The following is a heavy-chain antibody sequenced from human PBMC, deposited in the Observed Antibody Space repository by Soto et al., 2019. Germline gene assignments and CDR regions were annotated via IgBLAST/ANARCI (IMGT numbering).Heavy chain of an antibody. D-gene: IGHD2-15*01. CDR2: INHSGST. J-gene: IGHJ6*02. Sequence: SETLSLTCAVYGGSFSGYYWSWIRQPPGKGLEWIGEINHSGSTNCNPSLKSRVTISVDTSKNQFSLKLSSVTAADTAVYYCASLITCSGGSCYSGGHGYGMDVWGQGTTVTVSS. CDR3: ASLITCSGGSCYSGGHGYGMDV. V-gene: IGHV4-34*01. CDR1: GGSFSGYY.